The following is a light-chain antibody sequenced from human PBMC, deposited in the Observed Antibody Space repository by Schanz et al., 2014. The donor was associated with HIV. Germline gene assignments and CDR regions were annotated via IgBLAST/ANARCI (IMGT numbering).Light chain of an antibody. CDR2: WAS. CDR3: QQYYRTPWT. J-gene: IGKJ1*01. Sequence: DIVMTQSPDSLAVSLGVRATINCKSSQSVLYNSNNKNYLAWYQQKPGQPPKLLIYWASTRESGVPDRISGSGSGTDFTLTISSLQAEDVAVYYCQQYYRTPWTFGQGTKVEIK. V-gene: IGKV4-1*01. CDR1: QSVLYNSNNKNY.